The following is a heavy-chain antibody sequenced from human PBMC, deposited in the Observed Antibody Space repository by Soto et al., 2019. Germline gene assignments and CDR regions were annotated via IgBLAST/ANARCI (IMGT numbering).Heavy chain of an antibody. V-gene: IGHV3-23*01. CDR1: GFTFRTFA. CDR3: ARERAYDTAMVAAFDY. Sequence: GGSLRLSCAASGFTFRTFAMAWVRQAPGKGLFWVSAITGSGKSTYYADSVKGRFSISRDNSKNTLYLQMNSLRAEDTAVYYCARERAYDTAMVAAFDYWGQGTLVTVSS. CDR2: ITGSGKST. D-gene: IGHD5-18*01. J-gene: IGHJ4*02.